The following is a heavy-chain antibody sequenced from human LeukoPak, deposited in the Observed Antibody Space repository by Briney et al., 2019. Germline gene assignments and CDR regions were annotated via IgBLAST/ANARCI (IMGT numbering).Heavy chain of an antibody. J-gene: IGHJ4*02. CDR2: IYHSGST. D-gene: IGHD2-2*01. Sequence: KSSETLSLTCAVSGCSISIGGYSWSWIRQPPGKGLEWIGYIYHSGSTYYNPSLKSRVTISVDRSKNQSSLKLSSVTAADTAVYYCARAGYCSSTSCSYYFDYWGQGTLVTVSS. CDR3: ARAGYCSSTSCSYYFDY. V-gene: IGHV4-30-2*01. CDR1: GCSISIGGYS.